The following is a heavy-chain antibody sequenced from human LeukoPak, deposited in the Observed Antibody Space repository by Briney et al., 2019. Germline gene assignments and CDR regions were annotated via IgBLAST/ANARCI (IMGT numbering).Heavy chain of an antibody. CDR3: ASENWGTYYFDS. J-gene: IGHJ4*01. D-gene: IGHD7-27*01. CDR1: GFAFSTYA. V-gene: IGHV3-30-3*01. CDR2: ISYDGSSQ. Sequence: GGSLRLSCAASGFAFSTYAMHWVRQAPGKGLEWVAVISYDGSSQYYADSVKGRFTISRDNSKNTLYLQMTSLRTEDTAMYYCASENWGTYYFDSWGHGTLVTVSS.